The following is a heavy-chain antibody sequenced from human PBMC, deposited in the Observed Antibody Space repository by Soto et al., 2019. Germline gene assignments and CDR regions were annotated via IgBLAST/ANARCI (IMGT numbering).Heavy chain of an antibody. J-gene: IGHJ4*02. D-gene: IGHD2-2*01. CDR1: GGSISSYY. CDR2: IYYSGST. Sequence: PSETLSLTCTVSGGSISSYYWSWILQPPGKGLEWIGYIYYSGSTNYNPSLESRVAISLDTSKNQFSLRLTSVTAADTAVYFCARVRTEYAGLDYWGQGTLVTVSS. V-gene: IGHV4-59*12. CDR3: ARVRTEYAGLDY.